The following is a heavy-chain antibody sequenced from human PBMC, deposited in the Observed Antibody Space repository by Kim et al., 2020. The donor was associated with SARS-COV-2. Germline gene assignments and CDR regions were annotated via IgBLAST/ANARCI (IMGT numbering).Heavy chain of an antibody. CDR1: GYTLTELS. V-gene: IGHV1-24*01. CDR2: FDPEDGET. Sequence: ASVKVSCKVSGYTLTELSMHWVRQAPGKGLEWMGGFDPEDGETIYALKFQGRVTMTEDTSTDTAYMELSSLRSEDTAVYYCATGPGVVVAGWFDPWGQGALVTVSS. CDR3: ATGPGVVVAGWFDP. D-gene: IGHD2-15*01. J-gene: IGHJ5*02.